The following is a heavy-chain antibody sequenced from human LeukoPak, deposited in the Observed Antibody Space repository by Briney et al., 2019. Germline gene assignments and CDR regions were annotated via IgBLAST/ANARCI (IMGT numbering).Heavy chain of an antibody. CDR3: ARDLVITFGGDWFDP. J-gene: IGHJ5*02. V-gene: IGHV3-21*01. Sequence: GGSLRLSCAASGFTFSSYSMNWVRQAPGKGLEWVSSISSSSSYIYYADSVKGRFTISRDNAKNSLYLQMSSLRAEDTAVYYCARDLVITFGGDWFDPWGQGTLVTVSS. CDR1: GFTFSSYS. D-gene: IGHD3-16*01. CDR2: ISSSSSYI.